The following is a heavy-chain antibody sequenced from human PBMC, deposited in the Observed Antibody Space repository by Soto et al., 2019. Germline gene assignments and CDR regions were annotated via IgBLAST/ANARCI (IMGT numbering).Heavy chain of an antibody. V-gene: IGHV3-30-3*01. CDR1: GFTFSSYV. CDR2: ISYDGSIK. Sequence: PGGSLRLSCAASGFTFSSYVMHWVRQAPGKGLEWVAVISYDGSIKYYADSVKGRFTISRDNSKNTLYLQRNSLRAEDTAVYYCARDPTQYYDDRWDYYYDMDVWGQGTTVTVSS. CDR3: ARDPTQYYDDRWDYYYDMDV. J-gene: IGHJ6*02. D-gene: IGHD3-22*01.